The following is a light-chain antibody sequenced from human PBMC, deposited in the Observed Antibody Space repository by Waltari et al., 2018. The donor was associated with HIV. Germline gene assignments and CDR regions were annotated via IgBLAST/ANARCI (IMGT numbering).Light chain of an antibody. CDR2: AAS. V-gene: IGKV1-39*01. Sequence: DIQMTQSPSSLSASVGARVTITCRASQSISSFLNWYQQKPGKAPKLLIYAASSLQSGVPSRFNGSGSGTDFTLTVSSLQPEDFATYYCQQSYSTPLTFGGGTKVEIK. CDR3: QQSYSTPLT. CDR1: QSISSF. J-gene: IGKJ4*01.